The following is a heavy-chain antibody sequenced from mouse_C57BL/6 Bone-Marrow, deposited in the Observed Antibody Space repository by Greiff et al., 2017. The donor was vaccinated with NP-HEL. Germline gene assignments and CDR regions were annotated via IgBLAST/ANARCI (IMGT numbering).Heavy chain of an antibody. J-gene: IGHJ3*01. V-gene: IGHV2-5*01. Sequence: QVQLQQSGPGLVQPSQSLSITCTVSGFSLTSYGVHWVRQSPGKGLEWLGVIWRGGSTDYNAAFMSRLSITKDNSKSQVFFKMNSLQADDTAIYYCAKEPHYYGSPLAYWGQGTLVTVSA. D-gene: IGHD1-1*01. CDR3: AKEPHYYGSPLAY. CDR1: GFSLTSYG. CDR2: IWRGGST.